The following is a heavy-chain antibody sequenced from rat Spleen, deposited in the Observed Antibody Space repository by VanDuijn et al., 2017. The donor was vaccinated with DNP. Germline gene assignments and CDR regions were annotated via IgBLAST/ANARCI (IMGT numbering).Heavy chain of an antibody. V-gene: IGHV2-19*01. J-gene: IGHJ1*01. CDR1: GFSLTDSS. CDR3: TRNYGGYYWYFDF. Sequence: QVQLKESGPGLVQPSQTLSLTCTVSGFSLTDSSVHWVRQPPGKGLEWMAVIWSGGNTDYNSALKSRLSISRDTSKSQVFLKVNSLKTEDTGIYYCTRNYGGYYWYFDFWGPGTMVTVSS. D-gene: IGHD1-11*01. CDR2: IWSGGNT.